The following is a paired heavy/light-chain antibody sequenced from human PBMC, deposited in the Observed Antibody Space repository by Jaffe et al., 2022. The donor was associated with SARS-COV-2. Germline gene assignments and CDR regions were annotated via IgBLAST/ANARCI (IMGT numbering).Heavy chain of an antibody. D-gene: IGHD2-2*01. V-gene: IGHV4-39*02. CDR1: GGSISSRDHH. J-gene: IGHJ4*02. CDR3: TRERTSTSID. Sequence: QLQLQESGPGLVKPSETLSLTCTVSGGSISSRDHHWAWIRQPPGKGLEWIASVYYSGTTYYKPSLKSRVAISVDPSKNQFSLRLRSVTAADTAVYYCTRERTSTSIDWGQGTLVTVSS. CDR2: VYYSGTT.
Light chain of an antibody. Sequence: QSALTQPPSASGSPGQSVTISCTGTSSDVGGYKYVSWYQQHPGKAPKLMIYEVNKRPSGVPDRFSGSKSGNTASLTVSGLQAEDEADYYCSSHAITSNAYVIFGGGTKLTVL. CDR3: SSHAITSNAYVI. V-gene: IGLV2-8*01. CDR1: SSDVGGYKY. CDR2: EVN. J-gene: IGLJ2*01.